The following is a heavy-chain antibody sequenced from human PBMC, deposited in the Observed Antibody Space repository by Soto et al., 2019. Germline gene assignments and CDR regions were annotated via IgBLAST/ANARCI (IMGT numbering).Heavy chain of an antibody. V-gene: IGHV3-13*01. J-gene: IGHJ2*01. D-gene: IGHD1-26*01. CDR3: ASAVGARPSWHFDL. CDR1: GFTFSRYD. CDR2: IGTAGDT. Sequence: EVQLVESGGGLVQPGGSLRLSCAASGFTFSRYDMHWVRQGTGKGLEWVSAIGTAGDTFYPGSVKGRFTISRENAKNSLYRQMTSLRGGDMPVYYGASAVGARPSWHFDLWGRGTLVPVSS.